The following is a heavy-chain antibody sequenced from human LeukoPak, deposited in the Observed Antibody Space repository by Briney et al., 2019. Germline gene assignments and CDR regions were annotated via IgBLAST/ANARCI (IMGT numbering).Heavy chain of an antibody. Sequence: GGSLRLSCAASGFTVGSNTMSWVRQAPGKGLEWVSIIYSGGGTSYADSVKGRFTISRDNSKNTLYLQMNSLRTEDTAVYYCARGGSYFDISGYYFYWGQGTLVTVSS. J-gene: IGHJ4*02. CDR3: ARGGSYFDISGYYFY. V-gene: IGHV3-66*01. D-gene: IGHD3-22*01. CDR2: IYSGGGT. CDR1: GFTVGSNT.